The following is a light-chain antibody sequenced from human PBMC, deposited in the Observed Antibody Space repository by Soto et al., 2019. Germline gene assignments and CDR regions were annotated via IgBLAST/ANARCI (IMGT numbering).Light chain of an antibody. CDR1: SSDVGSYNL. J-gene: IGLJ3*02. CDR3: CSYAGSRV. CDR2: EGS. V-gene: IGLV2-23*01. Sequence: ALTQPASVSGSPGQSITISCTGTSSDVGSYNLVSWYQQHPGKAPKLMIYEGSKRPSGVSNRFSGSKSGNTASLTISGLQTEDEADYYCCSYAGSRVFGGGTKLTVL.